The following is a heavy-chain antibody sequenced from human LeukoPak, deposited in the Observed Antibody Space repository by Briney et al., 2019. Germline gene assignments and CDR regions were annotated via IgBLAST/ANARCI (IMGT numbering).Heavy chain of an antibody. CDR3: ARDRSYYSDTGTDY. CDR2: IYTSGST. Sequence: PSETLSLTCTVSGGSISSGSYYWSWIRQPAGKGLEWIGRIYTSGSTNYNPSLKSRVTISVDTSKNQFSLRLHSVTAADTAVYYCARDRSYYSDTGTDYWGQGALVTVSS. CDR1: GGSISSGSYY. D-gene: IGHD3-22*01. V-gene: IGHV4-61*02. J-gene: IGHJ4*02.